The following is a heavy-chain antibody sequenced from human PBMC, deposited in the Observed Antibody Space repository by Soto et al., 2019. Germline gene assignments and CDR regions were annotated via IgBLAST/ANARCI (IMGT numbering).Heavy chain of an antibody. CDR1: GGSISSGGYY. CDR2: IYYSGST. Sequence: QVQLQESGPGLVKPSQTLSLTCTVSGGSISSGGYYWSWIRQHPGKGLEWIGYIYYSGSTYYNPSLRSRVTISVDTSRNQVSLKLSSVTAADTAVYYCARGRKLLAFDYWGQGTLVTVSS. CDR3: ARGRKLLAFDY. J-gene: IGHJ4*02. V-gene: IGHV4-31*03. D-gene: IGHD2-21*02.